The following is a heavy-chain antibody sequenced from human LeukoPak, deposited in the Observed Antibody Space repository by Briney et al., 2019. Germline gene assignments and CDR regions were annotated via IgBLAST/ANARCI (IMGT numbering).Heavy chain of an antibody. CDR3: ATYTRHCSGGTCYSIDY. D-gene: IGHD2-15*01. V-gene: IGHV4-59*08. CDR2: VYYDGST. CDR1: RDSIRFYH. Sequence: SETLSLTCTVSRDSIRFYHWTWIRQPPGRGLEWIGYVYYDGSTNYNPSFRSRVTISLDASNNQFSLKLSSVTAADTATYYCATYTRHCSGGTCYSIDYWGQGTLVTVSS. J-gene: IGHJ4*02.